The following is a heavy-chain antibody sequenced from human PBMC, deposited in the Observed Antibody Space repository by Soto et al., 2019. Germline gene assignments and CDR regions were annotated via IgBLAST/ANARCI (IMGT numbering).Heavy chain of an antibody. J-gene: IGHJ4*02. CDR2: ISSAVNT. CDR1: GFTFSSYE. V-gene: IGHV3-23*01. D-gene: IGHD6-6*01. Sequence: GGSLRLSCAASGFTFSSYEMNWVRQAPGKGLEWVSAISSAVNTYYADSVKGRFTISRDNSKNTLSLQMNSLRAEDTAVYYCAKQVRDGTSSPYYFDYWGQGTLVTVSS. CDR3: AKQVRDGTSSPYYFDY.